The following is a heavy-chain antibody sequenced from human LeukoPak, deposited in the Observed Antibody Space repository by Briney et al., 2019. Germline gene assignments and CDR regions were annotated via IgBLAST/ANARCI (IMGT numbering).Heavy chain of an antibody. CDR1: GFTVSSNY. Sequence: PGGSLRLSCAASGFTVSSNYMSSVRQAPGHGLEWVSVIYSGGSTYYADSVKGRFTISRDNAKNSLYMQMDSLRAEDTAVYYCARPIYGDSSSWYRAFDIWGQGTMVTVSS. V-gene: IGHV3-66*01. CDR3: ARPIYGDSSSWYRAFDI. D-gene: IGHD6-13*01. J-gene: IGHJ3*02. CDR2: IYSGGST.